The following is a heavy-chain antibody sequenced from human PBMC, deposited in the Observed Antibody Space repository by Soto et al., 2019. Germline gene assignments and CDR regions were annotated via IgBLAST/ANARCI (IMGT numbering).Heavy chain of an antibody. CDR3: ASNLYYDSSGYYRSNAFDI. CDR1: GGSVSGGSYY. Sequence: PSETLSLTCTVSGGSVSGGSYYWNWIRQPPGKGLEWIGYIYHSGSTYYNPSLKSRVTISVDRSKNQFSLKLSSVTAADTAVYYCASNLYYDSSGYYRSNAFDIWGQGTMVTVSS. J-gene: IGHJ3*02. V-gene: IGHV4-61*01. D-gene: IGHD3-22*01. CDR2: IYHSGST.